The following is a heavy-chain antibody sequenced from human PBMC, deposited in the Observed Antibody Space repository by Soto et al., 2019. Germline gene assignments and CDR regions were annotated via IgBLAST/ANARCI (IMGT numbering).Heavy chain of an antibody. V-gene: IGHV3-23*01. J-gene: IGHJ6*03. CDR3: AKNGCSYPACYPYYYYVDV. CDR2: LTVTGDSA. Sequence: EVQLLESGGGLVQPGGSLRLSCAASGFRLSYYAVSWVRQAPGKGLEWVSRLTVTGDSAFYSDSVKGRFTISRDISKSTLYLQMNSLRAEDTAVYYCAKNGCSYPACYPYYYYVDVWGRGTTVTVSS. CDR1: GFRLSYYA. D-gene: IGHD2-15*01.